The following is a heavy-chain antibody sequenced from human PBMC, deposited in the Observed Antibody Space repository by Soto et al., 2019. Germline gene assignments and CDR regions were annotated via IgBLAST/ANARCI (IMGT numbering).Heavy chain of an antibody. V-gene: IGHV1-2*04. CDR2: INPNSGGT. J-gene: IGHJ6*02. D-gene: IGHD6-13*01. Sequence: ASVKVSCKASGYTFTGDYMHWVRQAPGQGLEWMGWINPNSGGTNYAQKFQGWVTMTRDTSISTAYMELSRLRSDDTAVYYCARGIAAAGLYYYGMDVWGQGTTVTVSS. CDR1: GYTFTGDY. CDR3: ARGIAAAGLYYYGMDV.